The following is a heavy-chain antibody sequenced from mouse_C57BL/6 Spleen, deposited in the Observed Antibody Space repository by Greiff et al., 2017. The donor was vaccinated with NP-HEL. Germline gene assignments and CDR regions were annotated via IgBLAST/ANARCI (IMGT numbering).Heavy chain of an antibody. CDR2: INPSNGGT. CDR3: AREGGIYYGYYFDY. V-gene: IGHV1-53*01. D-gene: IGHD2-1*01. CDR1: GYTFTSYW. Sequence: VQLQQSGTELVKPGASVKLSCKASGYTFTSYWMHWVKQRPGQGLEWIGNINPSNGGTNYNEKFKSKATLTVDKSSSTAYMQLSSLTSEDSAVYYCAREGGIYYGYYFDYWGQGTTLTVSS. J-gene: IGHJ2*01.